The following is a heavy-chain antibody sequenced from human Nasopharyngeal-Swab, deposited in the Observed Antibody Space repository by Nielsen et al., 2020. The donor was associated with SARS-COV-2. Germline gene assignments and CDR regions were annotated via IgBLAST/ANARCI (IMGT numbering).Heavy chain of an antibody. CDR3: ARVTVTTDAFDI. Sequence: SETLSLTCTVSGGSISSGDYYWIWIRQPPGKGLEWSGYIYYSGSTYYNPSLKSRVTISVDTSKNQFPLKLSPVTAADTAVYYCARVTVTTDAFDIWGQGTMVTVSS. J-gene: IGHJ3*02. D-gene: IGHD4-17*01. CDR2: IYYSGST. V-gene: IGHV4-30-4*01. CDR1: GGSISSGDYY.